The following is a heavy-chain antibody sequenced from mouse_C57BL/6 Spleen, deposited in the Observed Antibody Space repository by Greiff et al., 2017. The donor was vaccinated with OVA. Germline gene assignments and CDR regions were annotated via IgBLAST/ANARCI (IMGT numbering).Heavy chain of an antibody. CDR2: IDPENGDP. V-gene: IGHV14-4*01. J-gene: IGHJ2*01. CDR1: GFNIKDDY. Sequence: VQLQQSGAELVRPGASVKLSCTASGFNIKDDYMHWVKQRPEQGLEWIGWIDPENGDPEYASKFQGTAPIPADTSSNTAYLQLSSLTSEDTAVYYCTTSTMIQYYFDYWGQGTTLTVSA. D-gene: IGHD2-4*01. CDR3: TTSTMIQYYFDY.